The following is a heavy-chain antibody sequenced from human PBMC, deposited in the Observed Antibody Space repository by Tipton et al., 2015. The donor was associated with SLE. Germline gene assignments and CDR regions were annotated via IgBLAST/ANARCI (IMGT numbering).Heavy chain of an antibody. J-gene: IGHJ4*02. Sequence: TLSLTCTVSGGSIKEYYWSWIRQSPGKGLEWIGYMYHNESPTYNPALRRRVSMSVATSKNQFSLKVSSVTAADTAVYYCAREALVDATSTVFDYWGQGALVTVSS. CDR3: AREALVDATSTVFDY. V-gene: IGHV4-59*01. CDR2: MYHNESP. D-gene: IGHD2-15*01. CDR1: GGSIKEYY.